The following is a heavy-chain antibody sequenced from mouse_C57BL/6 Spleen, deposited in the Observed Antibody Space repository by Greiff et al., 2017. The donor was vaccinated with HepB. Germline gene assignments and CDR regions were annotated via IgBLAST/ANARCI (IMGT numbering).Heavy chain of an antibody. CDR3: AREGYSQFFY. J-gene: IGHJ2*01. V-gene: IGHV1-82*01. CDR1: GYAFSSSW. D-gene: IGHD2-12*01. Sequence: VQLQQSGPELVKPGASVKISCKASGYAFSSSWMNWVKQRPGKGLEWIGRIYPGDGDTNYNGKFKGKATLTADKSSSTAYMQLSSLTSEDSAVYFCAREGYSQFFYWGQGTTLTVSS. CDR2: IYPGDGDT.